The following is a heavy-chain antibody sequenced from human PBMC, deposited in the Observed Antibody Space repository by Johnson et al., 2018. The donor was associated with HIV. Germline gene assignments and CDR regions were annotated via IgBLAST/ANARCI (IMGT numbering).Heavy chain of an antibody. CDR3: ARDLGLPENAFDL. V-gene: IGHV3-66*02. CDR2: IYSGGST. D-gene: IGHD4-11*01. CDR1: GFTVSSNY. Sequence: VQLVESGGGLVQPGGSLRLSCAASGFTVSSNYMIWVRQAPGKGLEWVSIIYSGGSTYYPDSVKGRFTISRDNSKNTLYLQMNSLRGGDTAVYYCARDLGLPENAFDLWGRGTMVTVS. J-gene: IGHJ3*01.